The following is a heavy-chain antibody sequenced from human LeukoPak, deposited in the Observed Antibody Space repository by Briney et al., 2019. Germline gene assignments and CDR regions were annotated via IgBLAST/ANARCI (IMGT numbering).Heavy chain of an antibody. J-gene: IGHJ4*02. D-gene: IGHD2-15*01. V-gene: IGHV3-15*01. CDR1: GFTFSNAW. Sequence: GGSLRLSCAASGFTFSNAWMSWVRQAPGKGLERVGRIRSKTDGGTTDYAAPVKGRFTISRDDSKNMLYLEMNSLRTEDTAVYYCTTDRVVVVAVTRLDYWGQGTLVTVSS. CDR2: IRSKTDGGTT. CDR3: TTDRVVVVAVTRLDY.